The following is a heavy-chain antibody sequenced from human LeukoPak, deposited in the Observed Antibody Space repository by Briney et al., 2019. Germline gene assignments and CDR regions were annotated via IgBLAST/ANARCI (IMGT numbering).Heavy chain of an antibody. CDR3: AKDQNFVGWGDGYNSWFDY. V-gene: IGHV3-74*01. J-gene: IGHJ4*02. CDR1: GFTFSRYW. D-gene: IGHD5-24*01. Sequence: GGSLRLSCAASGFTFSRYWMHWVRQAPGKGLVWVSRINSDGSSTSYADSVKGRFTISRDNARNTLYLQMNSLTAEDTAVYYCAKDQNFVGWGDGYNSWFDYWGQGTLVTVSS. CDR2: INSDGSST.